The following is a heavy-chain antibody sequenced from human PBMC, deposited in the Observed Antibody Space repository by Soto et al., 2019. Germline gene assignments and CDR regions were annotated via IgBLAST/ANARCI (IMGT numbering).Heavy chain of an antibody. D-gene: IGHD4-17*01. Sequence: PSETLSLTCTVSGGSISSGDYYWSWIRQPPGKGLEWIGYIYYSGSTYYNPSLKSRVTISVDTSKNQFSLKLSSATAADTAVYYCARGTTTVTTFEYWGQGTLVTVSS. V-gene: IGHV4-30-4*01. CDR2: IYYSGST. J-gene: IGHJ4*02. CDR3: ARGTTTVTTFEY. CDR1: GGSISSGDYY.